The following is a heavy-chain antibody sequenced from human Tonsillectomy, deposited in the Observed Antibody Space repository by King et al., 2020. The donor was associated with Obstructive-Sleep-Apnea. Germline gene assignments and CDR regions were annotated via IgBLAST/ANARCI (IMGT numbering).Heavy chain of an antibody. D-gene: IGHD3-16*02. J-gene: IGHJ4*02. CDR1: GFTFGDYA. CDR2: IRSKAYGGTT. CDR3: TRGYYYVWGSYHPFYY. Sequence: VQLVESGGGLVQPGRSLRLSCTASGFTFGDYAMSWFRQAPGKGLEWVGFIRSKAYGGTTEYAASVKGRFPISRDDSKSIAYLQMNSLKTEDTAVYYCTRGYYYVWGSYHPFYYWGQGTLVTVSS. V-gene: IGHV3-49*03.